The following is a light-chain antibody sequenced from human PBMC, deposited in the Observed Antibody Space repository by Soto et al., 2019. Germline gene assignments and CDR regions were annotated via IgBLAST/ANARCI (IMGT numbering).Light chain of an antibody. CDR1: NIGSKS. J-gene: IGLJ2*01. CDR3: QVWDSSVV. V-gene: IGLV3-21*04. CDR2: YDS. Sequence: SYELTQPPSVSVAPGKTARITCGGNNIGSKSVHWYQRKPGQAPVLVIYYDSDRPSGIPERFSGSNSGNTATLTISRVEAGDEADYYCQVWDSSVVFGGGTKLTVL.